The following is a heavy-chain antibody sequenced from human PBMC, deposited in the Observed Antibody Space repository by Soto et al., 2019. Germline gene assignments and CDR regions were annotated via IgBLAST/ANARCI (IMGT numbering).Heavy chain of an antibody. Sequence: ASVKVSCKASGYTFTSYAMHWVRQAPGQRLEWMGWINAGNGNTKYSQKFQGRVTITRDTSASTAYMELSSLRSEDTAVYYCARDKQQQLKVRSWGQGTLVTVSS. CDR3: ARDKQQQLKVRS. J-gene: IGHJ5*02. CDR2: INAGNGNT. V-gene: IGHV1-3*01. D-gene: IGHD6-13*01. CDR1: GYTFTSYA.